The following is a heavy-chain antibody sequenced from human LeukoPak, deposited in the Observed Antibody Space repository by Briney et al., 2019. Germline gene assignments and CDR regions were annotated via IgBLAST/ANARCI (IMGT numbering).Heavy chain of an antibody. CDR3: ATDKGFGSGSYVVANY. D-gene: IGHD3-10*01. CDR1: GFTFTSSA. Sequence: SVKVSCKASGFTFTSSAVQWVRQARGQRLEWIGWIVVGSGNTNYTQKFQERVTITRDMSTSTAYMELSSLRSEDTAVYYCATDKGFGSGSYVVANYWGQGTLVTVSS. CDR2: IVVGSGNT. V-gene: IGHV1-58*01. J-gene: IGHJ4*02.